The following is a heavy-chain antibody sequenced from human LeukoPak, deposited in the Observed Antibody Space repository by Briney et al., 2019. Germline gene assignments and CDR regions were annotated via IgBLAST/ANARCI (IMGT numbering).Heavy chain of an antibody. J-gene: IGHJ6*03. CDR2: ISSSSSYI. CDR3: ARAISKEGFGVVACCYYMGV. CDR1: GFTFSSYS. V-gene: IGHV3-21*01. D-gene: IGHD3-3*01. Sequence: GGSLRLSCAASGFTFSSYSMNWVRQAPGKGLEWVSSISSSSSYIYYADSVKGRFTISRDNAKNSLCLQMNSLRAEDTAVYYCARAISKEGFGVVACCYYMGVWGKGTTVTVSS.